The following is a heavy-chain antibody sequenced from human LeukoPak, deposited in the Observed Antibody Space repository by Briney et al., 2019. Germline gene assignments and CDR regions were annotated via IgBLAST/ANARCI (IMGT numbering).Heavy chain of an antibody. CDR2: IKQDGSEK. CDR3: ARLSEMLRGPEVIYYFEH. V-gene: IGHV3-7*01. Sequence: GGSLRLSCEASEFTFTTYWMSWVRQAPGKGLEWVANIKQDGSEKYYVDSVKGRFTISRDNAENSVYLQMNSLRAEDTAVYYCARLSEMLRGPEVIYYFEHWGQGTLVTVSS. D-gene: IGHD3-10*01. J-gene: IGHJ4*02. CDR1: EFTFTTYW.